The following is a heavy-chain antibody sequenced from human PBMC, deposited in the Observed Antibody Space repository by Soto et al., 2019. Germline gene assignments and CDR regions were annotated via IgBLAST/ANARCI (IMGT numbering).Heavy chain of an antibody. CDR3: ARVVVVTAILANWFDP. Sequence: SETLSLSCAVSGGSISSSNWWSWVRQPPGKGLEWIGEIYHSGSTNYNPSLKSRVTISVDKSKNQFSLKLSSVTAADTAVYYCARVVVVTAILANWFDPWGQGTLVTVSS. J-gene: IGHJ5*02. CDR2: IYHSGST. CDR1: GGSISSSNW. D-gene: IGHD2-21*02. V-gene: IGHV4-4*02.